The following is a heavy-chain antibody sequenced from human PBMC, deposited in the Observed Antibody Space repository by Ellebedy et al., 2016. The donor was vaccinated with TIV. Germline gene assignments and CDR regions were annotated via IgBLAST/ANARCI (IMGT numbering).Heavy chain of an antibody. Sequence: AASVKVSCKASGGTFNNYGISWLRQAPGQGLEWMGGIVPIFGKANYAQNTQKFQGRVTITADVFTSTSHMELNRLRSEDTAVYYCASVGTVGWGQGTLVTVSS. CDR2: IVPIFGKA. J-gene: IGHJ4*02. V-gene: IGHV1-69*13. CDR1: GGTFNNYG. D-gene: IGHD4-23*01. CDR3: ASVGTVG.